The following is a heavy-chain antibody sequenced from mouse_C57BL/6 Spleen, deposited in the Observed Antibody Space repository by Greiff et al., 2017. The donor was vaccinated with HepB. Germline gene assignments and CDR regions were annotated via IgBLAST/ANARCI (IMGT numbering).Heavy chain of an antibody. CDR3: ARPGDDYSWFAY. J-gene: IGHJ3*01. CDR2: ISSGSSTI. CDR1: GFTFSDYG. Sequence: EVKLVESGGGLVKPGGSLKLSCAASGFTFSDYGMHWVRQAPEKGLEWVVYISSGSSTIYYADTVKGRFTISRDNAKNTLFLQMTSLRSEDTAMYYCARPGDDYSWFAYWGQGTLVTVSA. D-gene: IGHD2-4*01. V-gene: IGHV5-17*01.